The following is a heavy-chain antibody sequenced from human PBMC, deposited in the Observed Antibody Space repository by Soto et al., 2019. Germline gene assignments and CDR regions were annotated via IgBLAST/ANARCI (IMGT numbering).Heavy chain of an antibody. V-gene: IGHV1-8*01. CDR1: GYTFTSYD. CDR3: ARGLYYDFWSGYYAQPGNYYYYYYYMDV. CDR2: MSPNSGNT. D-gene: IGHD3-3*01. J-gene: IGHJ6*03. Sequence: ASVKVSCKASGYTFTSYDINWVRQATGQGLEWMGWMSPNSGNTGYAQKFQGRVTMTRNTSISTAYMELSSLRSEDTAVYYCARGLYYDFWSGYYAQPGNYYYYYYYMDVWGKGTTVTVSS.